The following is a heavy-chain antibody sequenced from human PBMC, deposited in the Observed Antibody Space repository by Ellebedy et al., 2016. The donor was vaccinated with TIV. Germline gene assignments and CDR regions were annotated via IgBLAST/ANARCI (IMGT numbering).Heavy chain of an antibody. CDR1: GGSISSYY. Sequence: MPGGSLRLSCSISGGSISSYYWSWVRQTPGTGLEWIGFISHSATSNYNPSLKSRVAISVDTSKNQLFLNLSSVTATDTAVYFCARHRYFNFWGISYTAHYTMDVWGKGTSVTVSS. CDR2: ISHSATS. V-gene: IGHV4-59*08. CDR3: ARHRYFNFWGISYTAHYTMDV. J-gene: IGHJ6*04. D-gene: IGHD3-3*01.